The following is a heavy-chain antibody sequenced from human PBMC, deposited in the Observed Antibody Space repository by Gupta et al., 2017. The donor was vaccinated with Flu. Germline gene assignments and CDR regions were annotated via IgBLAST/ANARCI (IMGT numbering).Heavy chain of an antibody. CDR1: GGSITTYY. CDR2: IFYNGNT. V-gene: IGHV4-59*01. D-gene: IGHD6-19*01. CDR3: ARGRGQWLLVYFDH. Sequence: QVPLQESGPGLVKPTEALSLTCSVSGGSITTYYWSWFRQSPEKGLEWIGDIFYNGNTNYNPSLTSRVTISVDTSKNQFSLKLRSVSAADTAVYYCARGRGQWLLVYFDHWGQGTLVTVSS. J-gene: IGHJ4*02.